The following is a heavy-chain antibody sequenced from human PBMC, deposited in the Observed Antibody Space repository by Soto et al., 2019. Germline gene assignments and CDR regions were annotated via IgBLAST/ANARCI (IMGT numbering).Heavy chain of an antibody. J-gene: IGHJ6*02. CDR2: IIPIFGAA. V-gene: IGHV1-69*13. D-gene: IGHD3-3*01. CDR1: GGTFSSYA. CDR3: ASHTIFGVDHYYGMDV. Sequence: SVKVSCKASGGTFSSYAISWVRQAPGRGLEWMGGIIPIFGAANYAQKFQGRVTITADESTSTAYMELSSLRSEDTAVYYCASHTIFGVDHYYGMDVWGQGTTVTVSS.